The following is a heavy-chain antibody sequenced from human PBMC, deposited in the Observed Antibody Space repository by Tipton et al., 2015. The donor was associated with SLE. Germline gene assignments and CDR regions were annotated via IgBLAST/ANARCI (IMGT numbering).Heavy chain of an antibody. J-gene: IGHJ3*02. V-gene: IGHV4-61*02. Sequence: TLSLTCTVSGGSISSGSYYWSWIRPPAGKVLEWSGRIYTSGSTNYNPSLKSRVTISVDTSKNQFSLKLSSVTAADTAVYYCARGATSGSPRAFDIWGQGTMVTVSS. CDR3: ARGATSGSPRAFDI. CDR2: IYTSGST. CDR1: GGSISSGSYY. D-gene: IGHD1-26*01.